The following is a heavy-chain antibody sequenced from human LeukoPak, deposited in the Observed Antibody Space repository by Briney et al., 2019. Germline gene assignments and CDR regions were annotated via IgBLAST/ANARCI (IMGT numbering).Heavy chain of an antibody. CDR2: MNPNNGNT. Sequence: GASVKVSCKASGFTFTSYDINWVRQASGQGLEWMGWMNPNNGNTGYAQKFQGRVTMTRDTSISTAYMELWGLRSEDTAVYYCVRDGEGAAISVNYWFDPWGQGTLVTVSS. D-gene: IGHD2-2*02. V-gene: IGHV1-8*01. J-gene: IGHJ5*02. CDR3: VRDGEGAAISVNYWFDP. CDR1: GFTFTSYD.